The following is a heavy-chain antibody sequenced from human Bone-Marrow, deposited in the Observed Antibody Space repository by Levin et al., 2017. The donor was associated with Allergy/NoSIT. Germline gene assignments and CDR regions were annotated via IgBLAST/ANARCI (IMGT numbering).Heavy chain of an antibody. CDR1: GFTVSTRH. D-gene: IGHD3-10*01. J-gene: IGHJ4*02. CDR3: AAESGSRGWGFDY. Sequence: QSGGSLRLSCAVSGFTVSTRHMSWVRQAPGKGLEWVSHIYTGGQTFYADSVKGRFTISRDISKNTLYLQINSLRAEDTAVYYCAAESGSRGWGFDYWGQGTLVTVSS. CDR2: IYTGGQT. V-gene: IGHV3-53*01.